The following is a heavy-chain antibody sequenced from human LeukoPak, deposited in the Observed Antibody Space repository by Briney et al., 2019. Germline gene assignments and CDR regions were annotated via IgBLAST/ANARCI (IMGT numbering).Heavy chain of an antibody. CDR1: GVCIGGSPHY. CDR3: ARHMENNEGRGSYGYFDP. J-gene: IGHJ4*02. D-gene: IGHD3-16*01. Sequence: SETLSLTCGVSGVCIGGSPHYWAWIRPSPGKGLGWLANVYYSGSTYNNHSINSRATVSLDTSKNQLSLKLTSVTAADTALYYCARHMENNEGRGSYGYFDPCGEGTPVTVSS. CDR2: VYYSGST. V-gene: IGHV4-39*01.